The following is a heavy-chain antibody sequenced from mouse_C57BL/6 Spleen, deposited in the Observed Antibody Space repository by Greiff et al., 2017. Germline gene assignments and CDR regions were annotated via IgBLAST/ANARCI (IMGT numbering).Heavy chain of an antibody. CDR2: INSGSGGT. Sequence: QVQLQQSGAELVRPGTSVKVSCKASGYAFTNYLIEWVKQRPGQGLEWIGVINSGSGGTNYNEKFKGKATLTADKSSSTAYMQLRSLTSEDSAVYCCAREGVVAPDYWGQGTTLTVSS. V-gene: IGHV1-54*01. J-gene: IGHJ2*01. CDR1: GYAFTNYL. D-gene: IGHD1-1*01. CDR3: AREGVVAPDY.